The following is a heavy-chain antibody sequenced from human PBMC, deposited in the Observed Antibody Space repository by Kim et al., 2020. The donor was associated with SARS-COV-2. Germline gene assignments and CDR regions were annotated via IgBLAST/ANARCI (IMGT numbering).Heavy chain of an antibody. CDR2: INHSGST. CDR3: ARGPVLGLTPPYFDY. J-gene: IGHJ4*02. Sequence: SETLSLTCAVYGGSFSGYYWSWIRQPPGKGLEWIGEINHSGSTNYNPSLKSRVTISVDTSKNQFSLKLSSVTAADTAVYYCARGPVLGLTPPYFDYWGQGTLVTVSS. CDR1: GGSFSGYY. D-gene: IGHD3-16*01. V-gene: IGHV4-34*01.